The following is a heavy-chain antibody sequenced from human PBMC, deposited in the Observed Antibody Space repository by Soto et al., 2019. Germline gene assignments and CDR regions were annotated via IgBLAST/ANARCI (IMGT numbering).Heavy chain of an antibody. CDR3: ATAGFCSTTSCSDAFDI. CDR2: NNAGNGNT. D-gene: IGHD2-2*01. Sequence: QVQLVQSGAEVKKPGASVKVSCKASGYTFTNYAMHWVRQAPGQRPEWMGWNNAGNGNTKFSQRFQGRVTITTDTSENTAYKELSSLTSEDTAVYYCATAGFCSTTSCSDAFDIWGQGTMVTVSS. V-gene: IGHV1-3*01. J-gene: IGHJ3*02. CDR1: GYTFTNYA.